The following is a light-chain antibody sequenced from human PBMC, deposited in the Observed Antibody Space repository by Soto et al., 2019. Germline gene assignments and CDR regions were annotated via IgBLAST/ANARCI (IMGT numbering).Light chain of an antibody. CDR3: QRYNAFSQT. Sequence: DIQMTQSPSTLSASVGDTVTITCRASQSLNSWVAWFQQKPGKAPRVLIYDASTLENGVPSRFSGSGSGTDFTPNIDSLQPDDVATDYCQRYNAFSQTFGQGPKVEI. CDR2: DAS. V-gene: IGKV1-5*01. J-gene: IGKJ1*01. CDR1: QSLNSW.